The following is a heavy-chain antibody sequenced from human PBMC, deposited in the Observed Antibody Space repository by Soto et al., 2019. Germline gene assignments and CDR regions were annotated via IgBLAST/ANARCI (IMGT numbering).Heavy chain of an antibody. D-gene: IGHD1-20*01. CDR1: GFTFSNAW. V-gene: IGHV3-15*01. J-gene: IGHJ4*02. Sequence: PGGSLRLSCAASGFTFSNAWMSWVRQAPGKGLEWVGRIKSKTDGGTTDYAAPVKGRFTISRDDSKNTLYLQMNSLKTEDTAVYYCTTVPYNWNDENQVDYWGQGTLVTVSS. CDR2: IKSKTDGGTT. CDR3: TTVPYNWNDENQVDY.